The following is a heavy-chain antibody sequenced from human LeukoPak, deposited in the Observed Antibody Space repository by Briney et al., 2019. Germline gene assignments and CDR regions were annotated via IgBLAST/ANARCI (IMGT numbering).Heavy chain of an antibody. CDR3: ASGYYYGSGSYAGMDV. CDR1: GYTFTSYA. CDR2: INAGNGNT. V-gene: IGHV1-3*01. D-gene: IGHD3-10*01. Sequence: GASVKVSCKASGYTFTSYAMHWVRQAPGQRLEWMGWINAGNGNTKYSQKFQGRVTITRDTSVSTAYMELSSLRSEDTAVYYCASGYYYGSGSYAGMDVRGKGTTVTVSS. J-gene: IGHJ6*04.